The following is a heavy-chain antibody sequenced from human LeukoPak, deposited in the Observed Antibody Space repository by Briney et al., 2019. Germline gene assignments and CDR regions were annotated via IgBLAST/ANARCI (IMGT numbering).Heavy chain of an antibody. J-gene: IGHJ5*02. V-gene: IGHV4-30-4*07. D-gene: IGHD3-10*01. CDR2: IYYSGST. CDR1: GGSISSGDYS. CDR3: ARSQFYGSGSYQGRWFDP. Sequence: SETLSLTCAVSGGSISSGDYSWSWIRQPPGKGLEWIGNIYYSGSTYYNPSLKSRVDISVDTSKNQFSLKLTSVTAADTAVYYCARSQFYGSGSYQGRWFDPWGQGTLVTVSS.